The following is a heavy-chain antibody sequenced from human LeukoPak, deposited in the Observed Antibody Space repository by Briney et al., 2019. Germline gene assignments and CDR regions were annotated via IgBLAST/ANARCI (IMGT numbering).Heavy chain of an antibody. J-gene: IGHJ4*02. V-gene: IGHV3-15*01. CDR3: TTSVGALFDY. CDR2: IKSKTDGGTT. D-gene: IGHD1-26*01. CDR1: GFTFRIYW. Sequence: GGSLRLACAASGFTFRIYWMSWVRQAPGKGLEWVGRIKSKTDGGTTDYAAPVKGRFTISRDDSKNTLYLQMNSLKTEDTAVYYCTTSVGALFDYWGQGTLVTVSS.